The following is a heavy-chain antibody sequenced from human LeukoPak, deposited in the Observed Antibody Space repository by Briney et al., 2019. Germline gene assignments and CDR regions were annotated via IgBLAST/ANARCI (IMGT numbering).Heavy chain of an antibody. V-gene: IGHV3-15*01. J-gene: IGHJ5*02. D-gene: IGHD3-10*01. CDR1: GLTFSSAW. CDR3: TTVGVYYYDH. Sequence: GGSLRLSCAASGLTFSSAWMTWVRLAPGRGLEWVGRIRSKAYGGTTDYAEPVKGRFIISRNDSENTVYLQMNSLKTEDTGDYYCTTVGVYYYDHWGQGTRVTVSS. CDR2: IRSKAYGGTT.